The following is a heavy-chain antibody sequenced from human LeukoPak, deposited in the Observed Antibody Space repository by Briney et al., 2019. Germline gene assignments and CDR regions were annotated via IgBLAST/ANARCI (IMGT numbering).Heavy chain of an antibody. Sequence: GGSLRLSCAASGFTFSSYWMNWARQAPGKGLEWVASINHNGNVNYYVDSVKGRFTISRDNAKNSLYLQMSNLRAEDTAVYYCARGSFGAGVGATMDDACDIWGQGTMVTVSS. D-gene: IGHD1-26*01. CDR3: ARGSFGAGVGATMDDACDI. V-gene: IGHV3-7*01. CDR2: INHNGNVN. CDR1: GFTFSSYW. J-gene: IGHJ3*02.